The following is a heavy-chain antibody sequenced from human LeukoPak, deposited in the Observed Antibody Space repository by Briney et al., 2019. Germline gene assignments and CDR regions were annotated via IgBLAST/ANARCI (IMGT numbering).Heavy chain of an antibody. CDR2: TYYRSKWYN. J-gene: IGHJ5*02. D-gene: IGHD5-18*01. Sequence: KSSQTLSLTCAISGDSVSSNSAAWNWIRQSPSRGLEWLGRTYYRSKWYNDYAVSVKSRITINPDTSKNQFSLQLNSVTPEDTAVYYCARARPPRYSYGDYNWFDPWGQGTLVTVSS. CDR3: ARARPPRYSYGDYNWFDP. CDR1: GDSVSSNSAA. V-gene: IGHV6-1*01.